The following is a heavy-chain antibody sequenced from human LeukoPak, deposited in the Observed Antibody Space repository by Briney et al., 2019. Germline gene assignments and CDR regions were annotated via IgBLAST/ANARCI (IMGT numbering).Heavy chain of an antibody. J-gene: IGHJ4*02. D-gene: IGHD3-22*01. V-gene: IGHV1-2*02. Sequence: ASVKVSCKASGYTFTGYYMHWVRQAPGQGLEWMGWINPNSGGTNYAQKFQGRVTMTRDTSISTAYMELSRLRSDDTAVYYCARVHYYDSSGYYYVDYFGYWGQGTLVTVSS. CDR3: ARVHYYDSSGYYYVDYFGY. CDR2: INPNSGGT. CDR1: GYTFTGYY.